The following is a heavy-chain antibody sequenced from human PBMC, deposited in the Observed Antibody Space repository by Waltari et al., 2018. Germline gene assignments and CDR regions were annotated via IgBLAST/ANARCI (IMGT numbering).Heavy chain of an antibody. D-gene: IGHD3-3*01. Sequence: WVSYISSISSTIYYADSVKGRFTISRDNAKNSLYLQMNSLRAEDTAVYYCARVDDPRGKLRCLEWTDPYYYYYGMDVWGQGTTVTVSS. CDR3: ARVDDPRGKLRCLEWTDPYYYYYGMDV. J-gene: IGHJ6*02. CDR2: ISSISSTI. V-gene: IGHV3-48*01.